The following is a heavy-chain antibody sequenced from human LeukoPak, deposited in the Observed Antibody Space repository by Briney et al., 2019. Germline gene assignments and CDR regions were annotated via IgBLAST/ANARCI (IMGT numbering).Heavy chain of an antibody. Sequence: GGSLRLSCTASGFTFNTYWMHWVRQAPGKGLVWVSSINADGSSISYADSMKGRFTISRDNAKNTLYLQMNSLRAEDTAVYYCASQQSFHYYYMDVWGKGTTVTVSS. V-gene: IGHV3-74*01. D-gene: IGHD2/OR15-2a*01. CDR3: ASQQSFHYYYMDV. CDR2: INADGSSI. J-gene: IGHJ6*03. CDR1: GFTFNTYW.